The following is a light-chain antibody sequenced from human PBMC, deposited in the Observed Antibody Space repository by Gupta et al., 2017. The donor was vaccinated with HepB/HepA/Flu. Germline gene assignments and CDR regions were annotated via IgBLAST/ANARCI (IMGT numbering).Light chain of an antibody. Sequence: DIQMTQSPSSLSASVGDRVTITCRASQTINTYLNWYQQKPGKAPKLLIYAASTLQSGVPSRFSGSGSGTDFTLTISSLQPEDFATYYCQQTDSTPQTFGRGTKVEIK. CDR3: QQTDSTPQT. CDR2: AAS. J-gene: IGKJ4*01. CDR1: QTINTY. V-gene: IGKV1-39*01.